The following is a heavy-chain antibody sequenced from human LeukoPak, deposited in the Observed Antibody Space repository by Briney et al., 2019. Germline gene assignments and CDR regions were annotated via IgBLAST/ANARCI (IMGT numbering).Heavy chain of an antibody. J-gene: IGHJ3*02. Sequence: QPGGSLILSCAASGFTFSSYWMSWVRQAPGKGLEWVANIKQDGSEKYYVASVKGRFTISRDNAKNSLYLQMNSLRAEDTAVYYCARGSRDYYDSSGLMTDAFDIWGQGTMVTVSS. CDR1: GFTFSSYW. CDR3: ARGSRDYYDSSGLMTDAFDI. V-gene: IGHV3-7*03. CDR2: IKQDGSEK. D-gene: IGHD3-22*01.